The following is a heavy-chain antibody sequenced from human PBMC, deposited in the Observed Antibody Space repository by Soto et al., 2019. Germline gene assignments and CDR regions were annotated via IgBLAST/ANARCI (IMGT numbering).Heavy chain of an antibody. CDR1: GFTFSSYS. CDR2: ISSSSSYI. J-gene: IGHJ3*02. CDR3: ARVGQLLYESRRVHDSFDI. V-gene: IGHV3-21*01. Sequence: EVQLVESGGGLVKPGGSLRLSCAASGFTFSSYSMNWVRQAPGKGLEWVSSISSSSSYIYYADSVKGRFTISRDNAKNSLYLQMNSLRAEDTAVYYCARVGQLLYESRRVHDSFDIWGQGTIVTVSS. D-gene: IGHD2-2*02.